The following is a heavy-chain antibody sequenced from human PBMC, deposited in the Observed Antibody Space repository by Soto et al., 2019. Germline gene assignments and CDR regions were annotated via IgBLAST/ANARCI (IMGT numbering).Heavy chain of an antibody. J-gene: IGHJ4*02. Sequence: ESLKISCKGSGYSFNNFYIAWVRQMPGTGLESMGILYPRDSEIRYSPSFQGHVTISVDKSISTAYLQWSSLKASDTAMYYCARRPYRTGPFDYWGQGTLVTVSS. CDR1: GYSFNNFY. CDR3: ARRPYRTGPFDY. CDR2: LYPRDSEI. V-gene: IGHV5-51*01. D-gene: IGHD6-19*01.